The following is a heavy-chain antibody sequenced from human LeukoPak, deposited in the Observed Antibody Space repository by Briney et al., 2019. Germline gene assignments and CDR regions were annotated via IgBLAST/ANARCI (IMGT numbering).Heavy chain of an antibody. CDR3: ARDRERGYSGYVPLDY. V-gene: IGHV1-18*01. CDR1: GYTFTSYG. D-gene: IGHD5-12*01. J-gene: IGHJ4*02. Sequence: GASVKVSCNASGYTFTSYGISWVRQAPGQGLEWMGWISAYNGNTNYAQKLQGRVTMTTDTSTSTAYMELRSLRSDDTAVYYCARDRERGYSGYVPLDYWGQGTLSPSPQ. CDR2: ISAYNGNT.